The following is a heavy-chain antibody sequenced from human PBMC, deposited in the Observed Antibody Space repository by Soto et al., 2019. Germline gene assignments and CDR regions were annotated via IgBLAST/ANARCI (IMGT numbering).Heavy chain of an antibody. Sequence: SVKVSCKASGGTFSSYAISWVRQAPGQGLEWMGGIIPIFGTANYAQKFQGRVTITADESTSTAYMELSSLRSEDTAVYYGARVDPPYPPDGPTWGKGTLVTVSS. CDR3: ARVDPPYPPDGPT. D-gene: IGHD2-2*02. CDR1: GGTFSSYA. CDR2: IIPIFGTA. J-gene: IGHJ5*02. V-gene: IGHV1-69*13.